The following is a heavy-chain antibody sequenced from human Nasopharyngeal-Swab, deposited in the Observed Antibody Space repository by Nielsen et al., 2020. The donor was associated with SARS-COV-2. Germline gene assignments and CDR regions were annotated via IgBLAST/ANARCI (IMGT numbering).Heavy chain of an antibody. Sequence: GGSLRLSCQGSGYTFTDYWITGVRQRPGKGRGGRGIIYPGDSDTRYSPSFQGQVTMSADKSYSTAFLQWRSLKASDTATYYCARVRGYSGYDYFYNYGMDVWGQGTTVTVSS. J-gene: IGHJ6*02. CDR2: IYPGDSDT. CDR1: GYTFTDYW. CDR3: ARVRGYSGYDYFYNYGMDV. D-gene: IGHD5-12*01. V-gene: IGHV5-51*01.